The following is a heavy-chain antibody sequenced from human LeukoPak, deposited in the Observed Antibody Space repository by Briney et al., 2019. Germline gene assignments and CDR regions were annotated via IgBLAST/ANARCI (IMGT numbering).Heavy chain of an antibody. Sequence: SETLSLTCSVSGGSISSSTYYWAWIRQPPGKGLEWIGTIYYVGNTYYNPSLKSRVTISVDTSKNQFSLNLGYVTAADTAVYYCARRSRDGYIVWGQGTLVTVSA. CDR2: IYYVGNT. CDR3: ARRSRDGYIV. CDR1: GGSISSSTYY. J-gene: IGHJ4*02. V-gene: IGHV4-39*01. D-gene: IGHD5-24*01.